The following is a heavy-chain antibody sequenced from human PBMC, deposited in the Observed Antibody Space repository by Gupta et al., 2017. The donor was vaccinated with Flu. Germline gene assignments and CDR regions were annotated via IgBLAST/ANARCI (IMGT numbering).Heavy chain of an antibody. CDR3: ARRITYGKTFDY. D-gene: IGHD2/OR15-2a*01. CDR2: VGYSGTT. Sequence: QLQLQESGTGLVKPSETLSLICTVAGGSISDTRYYWGWIRQPPGKGLEWSGNVGYSGTTFYNPSLKSRVTRSVDTSKNQFSLKLSSVTAADTAVYYCARRITYGKTFDYWGQGSLVTVSS. V-gene: IGHV4-39*01. J-gene: IGHJ4*02. CDR1: GGSISDTRYY.